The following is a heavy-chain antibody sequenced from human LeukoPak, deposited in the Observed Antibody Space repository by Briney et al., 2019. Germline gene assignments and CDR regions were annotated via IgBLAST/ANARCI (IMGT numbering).Heavy chain of an antibody. V-gene: IGHV3-33*01. CDR2: IRYDGSNK. D-gene: IGHD6-13*01. CDR3: ARGSYSSSWYVVDY. Sequence: GGSLRLSCAASGFTFSSYGMHWVRQAPGKGLEWVAVIRYDGSNKYYADSVKGRFTISRDNSKNTLYLQMNSLRAEDTAVYYCARGSYSSSWYVVDYWGQGTLVTVSS. J-gene: IGHJ4*02. CDR1: GFTFSSYG.